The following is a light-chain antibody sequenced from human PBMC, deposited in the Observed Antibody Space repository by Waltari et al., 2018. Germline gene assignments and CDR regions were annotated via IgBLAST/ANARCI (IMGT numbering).Light chain of an antibody. CDR3: QSTDSSSTFYV. CDR2: KDT. Sequence: SYELTQPPSVSVFPGPPARITCSGDAFTNQYVNWYQQRPGQAPILVTYKDTEWPSRTPERFLGSTPGTTGTLTITGVQAEDEADYYCQSTDSSSTFYVFGPGTKVTVL. J-gene: IGLJ1*01. CDR1: AFTNQY. V-gene: IGLV3-25*03.